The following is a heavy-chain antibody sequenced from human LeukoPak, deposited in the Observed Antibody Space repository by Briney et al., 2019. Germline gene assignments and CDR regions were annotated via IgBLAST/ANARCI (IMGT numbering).Heavy chain of an antibody. Sequence: GASVKVSCKASGYTFTSYYMHWVRQAPGQGLEWMGIINPSGGSTSYAQKFQGRVTMTRDTSTSTVYMELSSLRSEDTAVYYCATEERDGYNINGNAFDIWGQGTMVTVSS. CDR1: GYTFTSYY. V-gene: IGHV1-46*01. CDR3: ATEERDGYNINGNAFDI. J-gene: IGHJ3*02. CDR2: INPSGGST. D-gene: IGHD5-24*01.